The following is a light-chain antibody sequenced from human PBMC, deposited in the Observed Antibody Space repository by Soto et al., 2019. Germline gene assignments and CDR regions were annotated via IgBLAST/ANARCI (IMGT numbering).Light chain of an antibody. CDR2: GAT. CDR1: QSVRSSY. J-gene: IGKJ4*01. Sequence: EIVLTQIPGTLSLSPGERATLSCRASQSVRSSYLAWYQQKPGQAPRLLIYGATNRATGIPDRFSGSGSGTDFTLTISRLEPEDCAVYYCQQYGGSPPVTFGGGTKVEIK. V-gene: IGKV3-20*01. CDR3: QQYGGSPPVT.